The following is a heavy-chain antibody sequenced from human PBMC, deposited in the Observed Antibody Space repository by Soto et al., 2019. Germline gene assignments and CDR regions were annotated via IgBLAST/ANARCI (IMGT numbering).Heavy chain of an antibody. J-gene: IGHJ4*02. Sequence: GGSLRLSCVASGFTFSSYGMHWVRQAPGKGLEWVAVIWYDGSNKYFADSVKGRFTISRDNSKNTLYLQMSSLRAEDTAVYYCARDVLIVSVAGTVGIDYWGQGTLVTVSS. D-gene: IGHD6-19*01. CDR2: IWYDGSNK. CDR1: GFTFSSYG. V-gene: IGHV3-33*01. CDR3: ARDVLIVSVAGTVGIDY.